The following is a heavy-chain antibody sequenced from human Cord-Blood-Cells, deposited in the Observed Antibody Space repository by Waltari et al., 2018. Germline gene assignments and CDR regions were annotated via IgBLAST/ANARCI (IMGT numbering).Heavy chain of an antibody. Sequence: QVQLVQSGAEVKKPGSSVKVSCKASGGTSSSYAISWVRQAPGQGLEWMGGCIPIFGTGNAAQKFQGRVTTTADESTSTAYMERCSLRSEDTAVYYCARDRLGYCSSTSCYYFDYWGQGTLVTVSS. CDR1: GGTSSSYA. D-gene: IGHD2-2*01. CDR2: CIPIFGTG. CDR3: ARDRLGYCSSTSCYYFDY. J-gene: IGHJ4*02. V-gene: IGHV1-69*01.